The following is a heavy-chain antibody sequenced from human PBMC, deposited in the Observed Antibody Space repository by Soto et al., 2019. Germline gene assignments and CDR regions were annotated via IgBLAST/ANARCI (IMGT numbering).Heavy chain of an antibody. Sequence: GASVKVSCKASGYTFTSYGISWVRQAPGQGLEWMGWISAYNGNTNYAQKLQGRVTMTTDTSTSTAYMELRSLRSDDTAVYYCARVSWHSSRYYPSDSWGQGTLVPVSS. CDR2: ISAYNGNT. D-gene: IGHD3-22*01. V-gene: IGHV1-18*01. CDR1: GYTFTSYG. CDR3: ARVSWHSSRYYPSDS. J-gene: IGHJ4*02.